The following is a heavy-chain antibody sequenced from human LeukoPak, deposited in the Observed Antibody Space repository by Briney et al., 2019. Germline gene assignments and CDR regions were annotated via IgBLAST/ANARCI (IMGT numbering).Heavy chain of an antibody. CDR1: GYTFTDYY. D-gene: IGHD3-10*01. CDR3: ARGFFLSGSYVYYYYGMDV. CDR2: MNPNSGNT. J-gene: IGHJ6*02. V-gene: IGHV1-8*02. Sequence: ASVKVSCKASGYTFTDYYIHWVRQATGQGLEWMGWMNPNSGNTGYAQKFQGRVTMTRNTSISTAYMELSSLRSEDTAVYYCARGFFLSGSYVYYYYGMDVWGQGTTVTVSS.